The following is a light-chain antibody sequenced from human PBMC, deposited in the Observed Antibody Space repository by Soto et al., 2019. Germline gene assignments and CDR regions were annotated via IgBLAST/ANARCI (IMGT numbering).Light chain of an antibody. J-gene: IGLJ2*01. CDR2: DVT. CDR3: CSYAGNYTLL. CDR1: SRDVGIYNY. Sequence: QSVLTQPRSVSGSPGQSVTVSCTGTSRDVGIYNYVSWYQQRPGTAPKVMIYDVTKRPSGVPDRFPGSKSANTASLTISGLQADDEADYYCCSYAGNYTLLFGGGTKVTVL. V-gene: IGLV2-11*01.